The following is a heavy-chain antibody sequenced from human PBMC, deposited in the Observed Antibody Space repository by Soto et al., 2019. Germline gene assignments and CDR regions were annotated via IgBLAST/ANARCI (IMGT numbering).Heavy chain of an antibody. J-gene: IGHJ4*02. CDR2: ISSSSTYI. CDR3: ARVRSGYFYATVDY. Sequence: GGSLRLSCAASGFTFSSNSVNWVRQAPGKGLEWVSSISSSSTYIYYADSVKGRFTISRDDAKNSLYLQMNSLRAEDTAVYYCARVRSGYFYATVDYWGQGILVTVSS. V-gene: IGHV3-21*01. D-gene: IGHD3-22*01. CDR1: GFTFSSNS.